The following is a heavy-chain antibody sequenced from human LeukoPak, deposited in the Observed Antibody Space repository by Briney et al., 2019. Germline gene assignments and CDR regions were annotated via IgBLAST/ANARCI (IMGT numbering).Heavy chain of an antibody. CDR3: ARHQMRYSYGTLFDY. CDR1: GGSISSYY. V-gene: IGHV4-59*08. D-gene: IGHD5-18*01. J-gene: IGHJ4*02. CDR2: IYYSGST. Sequence: SETLSLTCTVSGGSISSYYWSWIRQPPGKGLEWIGFIYYSGSTNYNPSLKSRVTISVYTSKNKFSLRLSSVTATDTAEYFCARHQMRYSYGTLFDYWGQGTLVTVSS.